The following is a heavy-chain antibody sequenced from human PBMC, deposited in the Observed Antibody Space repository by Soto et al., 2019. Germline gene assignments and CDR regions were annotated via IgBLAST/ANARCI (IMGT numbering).Heavy chain of an antibody. J-gene: IGHJ3*02. CDR2: ISGSGGST. V-gene: IGHV3-23*01. CDR3: AKNWPLELGGPYDAFDI. CDR1: GFTFSSYA. D-gene: IGHD1-7*01. Sequence: GGSLRLSCAASGFTFSSYAMSWVRQAPGKGLEWVSAISGSGGSTYYADSVKGRFTISRDNSKNTLYLQMNSLRAEETAVYYCAKNWPLELGGPYDAFDIWGQGTMVTVSS.